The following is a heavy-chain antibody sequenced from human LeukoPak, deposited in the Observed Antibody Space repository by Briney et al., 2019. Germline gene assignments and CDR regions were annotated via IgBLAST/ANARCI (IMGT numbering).Heavy chain of an antibody. V-gene: IGHV3-21*01. CDR3: ARGAMASFNY. J-gene: IGHJ4*02. CDR2: ISSSSTYI. D-gene: IGHD5-18*01. CDR1: GFTFSSYS. Sequence: GGSLRLSCAASGFTFSSYSMNWVRQAPGKGLEWVSSISSSSTYIDYADSVKGRFTISRDNAKNSLYLQMNSLRAEDTAVYYCARGAMASFNYWGQGTLVTVSS.